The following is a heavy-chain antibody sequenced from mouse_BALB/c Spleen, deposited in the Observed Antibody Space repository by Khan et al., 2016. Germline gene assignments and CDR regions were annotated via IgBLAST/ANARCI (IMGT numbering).Heavy chain of an antibody. J-gene: IGHJ2*01. Sequence: EVQLQESGPGLVKPSQSLSLTCTVTGYSITSDYAWNWIRQFPGNKLEWMGYISYSGSPSYNPSLKSRISITRDTSKNQFFLQLNSVTTEDTATYYCARYYYGSSYFDYWGQGTTLTGSS. D-gene: IGHD1-1*01. V-gene: IGHV3-2*02. CDR3: ARYYYGSSYFDY. CDR1: GYSITSDYA. CDR2: ISYSGSP.